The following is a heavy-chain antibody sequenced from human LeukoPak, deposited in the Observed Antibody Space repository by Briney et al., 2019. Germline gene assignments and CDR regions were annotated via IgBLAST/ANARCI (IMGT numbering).Heavy chain of an antibody. CDR1: GGSFSGYY. J-gene: IGHJ6*03. V-gene: IGHV4-34*01. CDR2: INHSGST. CDR3: ARGYYYMDV. Sequence: PSETLSLTCAVYGGSFSGYYWSWIRQPPGKGLEWIGEINHSGSTNYNPSLKSRVAISVDTSKNQFSLKLSSVTAADTAVYYCARGYYYMDVWGKGTTVTVSS.